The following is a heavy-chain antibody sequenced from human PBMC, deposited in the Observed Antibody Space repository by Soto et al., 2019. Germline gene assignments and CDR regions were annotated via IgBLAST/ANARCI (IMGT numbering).Heavy chain of an antibody. V-gene: IGHV3-7*01. CDR1: GFTFSSYW. CDR2: IKQDGSEK. CDR3: ARVCSSSSLWGYYYYYGMDV. J-gene: IGHJ6*02. Sequence: GSLRLSCAASGFTFSSYWMGWVRQAPGKGLEWVANIKQDGSEKYYVDSVKGRFTISRDNAKNSLYLQMNSLRAEDTAVYYCARVCSSSSLWGYYYYYGMDVWGQGTTVTVSS. D-gene: IGHD6-6*01.